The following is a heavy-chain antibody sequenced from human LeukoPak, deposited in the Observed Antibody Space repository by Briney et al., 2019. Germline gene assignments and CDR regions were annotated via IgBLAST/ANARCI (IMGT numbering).Heavy chain of an antibody. CDR3: ARGLRVRGVFDQFDY. D-gene: IGHD3-10*01. J-gene: IGHJ4*02. CDR1: GGSISSDY. V-gene: IGHV4-59*01. CDR2: IYYSGST. Sequence: TSETLSLTCTVSGGSISSDYWSWIRQPPGEGLEWIGYIYYSGSTNYNPSLKSRVTISIDTSKNQFSLKLSSVTAADTAVYYCARGLRVRGVFDQFDYWGQGTLVTVSS.